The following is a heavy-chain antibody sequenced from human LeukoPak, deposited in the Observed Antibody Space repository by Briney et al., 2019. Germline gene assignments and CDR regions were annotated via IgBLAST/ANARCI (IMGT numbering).Heavy chain of an antibody. V-gene: IGHV5-51*01. Sequence: GESLKISCQGSGYNFSDYWILWVRQVPGGGLEWLGTISPGDSDSRYSPSFRGQVTISADRSASAAYLHWRSLKASDSGIYFCARQRTVIPAAPSDSWGQGTLVTVAS. CDR3: ARQRTVIPAAPSDS. CDR1: GYNFSDYW. CDR2: ISPGDSDS. J-gene: IGHJ4*02. D-gene: IGHD2-2*01.